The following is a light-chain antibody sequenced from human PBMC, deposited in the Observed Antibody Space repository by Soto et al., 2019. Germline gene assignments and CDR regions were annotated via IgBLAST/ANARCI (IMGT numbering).Light chain of an antibody. CDR1: SSDVGDYNY. CDR2: EVS. CDR3: STYISSNTV. V-gene: IGLV2-14*01. J-gene: IGLJ3*02. Sequence: QSVLTQPASVSGSPGQSITISCTGTSSDVGDYNYVSWYQQHPGKAPKLMIYEVSNRPSGVSNRFSGSKSGNTASLTISGLQAEDEADYYCSTYISSNTVFGGGTKVTVL.